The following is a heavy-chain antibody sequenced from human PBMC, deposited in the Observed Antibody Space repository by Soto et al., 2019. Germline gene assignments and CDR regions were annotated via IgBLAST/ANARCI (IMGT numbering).Heavy chain of an antibody. J-gene: IGHJ5*02. Sequence: SETLSLTCAISGDSVSSNSAAWNWIRQSPSRGLEWLGRTYYRSKWYNDYAVSVKSRITINPDTSKNQFSLQLDSVTPEDTAVYYCARDYGGRLQGRAGYSSSCTTNNWFDPWGQGTLVTVSS. CDR3: ARDYGGRLQGRAGYSSSCTTNNWFDP. V-gene: IGHV6-1*01. CDR1: GDSVSSNSAA. D-gene: IGHD6-13*01. CDR2: TYYRSKWYN.